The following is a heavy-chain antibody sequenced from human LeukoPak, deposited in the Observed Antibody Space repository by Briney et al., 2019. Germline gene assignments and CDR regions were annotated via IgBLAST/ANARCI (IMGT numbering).Heavy chain of an antibody. J-gene: IGHJ6*02. Sequence: GGSLRLSCAASGFTFSTYAMHWVRQAPGKGLEWVAVISYDGSNKYYADSVKGRFTISRDNSKNTLYLQMNSLRAEDTAVYYCARPKAAEWLLLRISEYYGMDVWGQGTTVTVSS. CDR2: ISYDGSNK. CDR3: ARPKAAEWLLLRISEYYGMDV. D-gene: IGHD3-22*01. CDR1: GFTFSTYA. V-gene: IGHV3-30*04.